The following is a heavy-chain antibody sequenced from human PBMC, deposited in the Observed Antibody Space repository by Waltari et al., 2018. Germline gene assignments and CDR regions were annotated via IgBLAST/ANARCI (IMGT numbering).Heavy chain of an antibody. CDR2: VDPEDGEA. CDR3: ARGVGGTSWFDP. Sequence: EVQLVQSGAEVRQPGATVKISCTVSEYTFTDYYIHWVQQAPGKGLEWMGLVDPEDGEAIYAEKFQGRVTIGADTSTDTAYMELSSLRSDDTAVYYCARGVGGTSWFDPWGQGTLVTVSS. V-gene: IGHV1-69-2*01. D-gene: IGHD6-19*01. J-gene: IGHJ5*02. CDR1: EYTFTDYY.